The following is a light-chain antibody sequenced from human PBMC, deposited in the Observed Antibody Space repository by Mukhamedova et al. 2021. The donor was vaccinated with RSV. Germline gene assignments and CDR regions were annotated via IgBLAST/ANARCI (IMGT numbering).Light chain of an antibody. Sequence: ASQSVSSSFLAWYQQTPGQAPRLLIYGASSRAPGIPDRFSGSGSGTDFTLTISRLEPEDFAVYYCQQYGGSLTFGGGSLTFGGGT. CDR3: QQYGGSLTFGGGSLT. CDR1: QSVSSSF. V-gene: IGKV3-20*01. J-gene: IGKJ4*01. CDR2: GAS.